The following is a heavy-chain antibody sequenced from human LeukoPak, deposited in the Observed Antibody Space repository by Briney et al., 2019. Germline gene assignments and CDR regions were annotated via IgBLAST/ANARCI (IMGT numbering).Heavy chain of an antibody. CDR1: GGSISSYY. CDR2: IYYSGST. J-gene: IGHJ5*02. D-gene: IGHD2-21*02. CDR3: ARGCGGDCYDNWFDP. V-gene: IGHV4-59*01. Sequence: SETLSLTCTVSGGSISSYYWSWIRQPPGKGLGWIGYIYYSGSTNYNPSLKSRVTISVDTSKNQFSLKLSSVTAADTAVYYCARGCGGDCYDNWFDPWGQGTLVTVSS.